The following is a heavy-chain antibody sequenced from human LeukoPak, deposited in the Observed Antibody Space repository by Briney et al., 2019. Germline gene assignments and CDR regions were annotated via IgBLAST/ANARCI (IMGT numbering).Heavy chain of an antibody. CDR1: GGSFSTYY. D-gene: IGHD5-18*01. CDR3: ARVDKAMSAFDP. J-gene: IGHJ5*02. CDR2: INPSGTT. Sequence: SGTLSLTCAVYGGSFSTYYWNWIRQPPGKGPEWIGQINPSGTTNYTPSLKSRVTMSVDTSKKQVSLKLSSVTDADTAVYYCARVDKAMSAFDPWGQGTLVTVSS. V-gene: IGHV4-34*01.